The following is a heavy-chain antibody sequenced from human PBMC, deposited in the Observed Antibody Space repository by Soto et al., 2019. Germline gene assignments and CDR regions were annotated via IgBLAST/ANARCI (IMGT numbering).Heavy chain of an antibody. CDR1: GFTFSDYT. V-gene: IGHV3-48*02. CDR2: ISSVGSTI. Sequence: GGSLRLSCAASGFTFSDYTMNWVRQAPGKRLEWVSYISSVGSTIYYADSVKGRFTVSRDNPKNSLYLQMNSLTDEDTAVYYCARDLAVGAYAHFGYWGQGTLVTVSS. J-gene: IGHJ4*02. CDR3: ARDLAVGAYAHFGY. D-gene: IGHD1-26*01.